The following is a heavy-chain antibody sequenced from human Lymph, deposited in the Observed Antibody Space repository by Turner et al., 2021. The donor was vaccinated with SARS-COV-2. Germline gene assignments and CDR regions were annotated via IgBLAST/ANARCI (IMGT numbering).Heavy chain of an antibody. J-gene: IGHJ4*02. CDR2: ISGDGGST. Sequence: DVQLVESGGGVVQPGGSLRLSCAASGFTFDDYAMHWVRQAPGKGLEWVSLISGDGGSTYSADSVKGRFTISRDNSKNSLYLQMNSLRTEDTALYYCAKDPGYCSGGSCYSRTYFDYWGQGTLVTVSS. V-gene: IGHV3-43*02. CDR3: AKDPGYCSGGSCYSRTYFDY. CDR1: GFTFDDYA. D-gene: IGHD2-15*01.